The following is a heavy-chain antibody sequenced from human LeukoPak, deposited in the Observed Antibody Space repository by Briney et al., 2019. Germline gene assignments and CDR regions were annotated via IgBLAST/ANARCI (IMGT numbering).Heavy chain of an antibody. V-gene: IGHV4-34*01. CDR2: INHSGST. Sequence: SETLSLTCAVYGGSFSGYYWSWIRQPPGKGLEWIGEINHSGSTNYNPSLKSRVTISVDTSKNQFSLKLSSVTAADTAVYYCARAGYYDSSGPRGYFDYWGQGTLVTVSS. CDR1: GGSFSGYY. J-gene: IGHJ4*02. D-gene: IGHD3-22*01. CDR3: ARAGYYDSSGPRGYFDY.